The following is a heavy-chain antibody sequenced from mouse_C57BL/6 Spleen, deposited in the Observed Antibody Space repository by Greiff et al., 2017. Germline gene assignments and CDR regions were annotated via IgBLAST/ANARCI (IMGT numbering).Heavy chain of an antibody. CDR2: IWGVGST. Sequence: VKLMESGPGLVAPSQSLSITCTVSGFSLTSYGVDWVRQSPGKGLEWLGVIWGVGSTNYNSALKSRLSISKDNSKSQVFLKMNSLQTDDTAMYYCARDYYGSSHYAMDYWGQGTSVTVSS. CDR1: GFSLTSYG. V-gene: IGHV2-6*01. CDR3: ARDYYGSSHYAMDY. J-gene: IGHJ4*01. D-gene: IGHD1-1*01.